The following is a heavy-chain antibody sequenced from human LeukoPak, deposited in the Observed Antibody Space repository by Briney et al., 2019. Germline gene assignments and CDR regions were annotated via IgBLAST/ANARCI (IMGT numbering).Heavy chain of an antibody. Sequence: PSETLSLTCSVSGGSINSYWWSWIRQPAGKGLEFIGRIYTTGMTNYNPSLKSRVSMSGDTSKNQFSLELRSVTAADTAVYFCARAGYTISSYRFDYWGQGALVTVSS. V-gene: IGHV4-4*07. CDR3: ARAGYTISSYRFDY. D-gene: IGHD3-16*02. CDR2: IYTTGMT. J-gene: IGHJ4*02. CDR1: GGSINSYW.